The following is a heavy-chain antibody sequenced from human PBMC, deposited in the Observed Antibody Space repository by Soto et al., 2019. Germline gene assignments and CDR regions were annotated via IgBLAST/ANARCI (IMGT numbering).Heavy chain of an antibody. CDR1: GFTFSSYG. CDR2: IWYDGSNK. J-gene: IGHJ4*02. D-gene: IGHD3-9*01. Sequence: QVQLVESGGGVVQPGRSLRLSCAASGFTFSSYGMHWVRQAPGKGLEWVAVIWYDGSNKYYADSVKGRFTISRDNSKNTLYLQMNSLRAEDTAVYYCAREGLYDMLTGYAPPDYWGQGPLVTVSS. CDR3: AREGLYDMLTGYAPPDY. V-gene: IGHV3-33*01.